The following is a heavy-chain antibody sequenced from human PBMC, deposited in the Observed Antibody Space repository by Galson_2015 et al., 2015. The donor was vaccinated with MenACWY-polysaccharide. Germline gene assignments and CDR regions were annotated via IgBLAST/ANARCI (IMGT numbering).Heavy chain of an antibody. CDR1: GASISGTY. CDR2: LYHSGST. J-gene: IGHJ6*02. CDR3: ARRPKGYGMDV. Sequence: SETLSLTCIFSGASISGTYWTWIRQSPGKGLEWIGYLYHSGSTNYNPSLESRVAMSVDTSENQITLQLSSVIAADTAVYYCARRPKGYGMDVWGQGTTVIVSS. V-gene: IGHV4-59*01.